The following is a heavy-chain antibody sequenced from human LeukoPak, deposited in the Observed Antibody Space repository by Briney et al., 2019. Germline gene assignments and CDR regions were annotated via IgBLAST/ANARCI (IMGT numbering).Heavy chain of an antibody. V-gene: IGHV1-2*02. D-gene: IGHD3-10*01. J-gene: IGHJ6*03. CDR3: ARLRMVRGVIIEDYYYYMDV. CDR1: GYTFTGYY. Sequence: ASVKVSCKASGYTFTGYYMHWVRQAPGQGLEWMGWINPNSGGTNYAQKFQGRVTMTRDTSISTAYLQWSSLKASDTAMYYCARLRMVRGVIIEDYYYYMDVWGKGTTVTVSS. CDR2: INPNSGGT.